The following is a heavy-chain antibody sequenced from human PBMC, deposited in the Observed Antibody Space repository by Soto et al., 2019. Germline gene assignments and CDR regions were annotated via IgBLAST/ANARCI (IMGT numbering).Heavy chain of an antibody. D-gene: IGHD6-13*01. CDR1: GDSLTSGDYY. Sequence: PSETLSLTCTVSGDSLTSGDYYWSWIRQPPXKGLEWIGYIFYSGSTYYNPSLKSRVTISLDTSKNQFSLKLTSVTAADTAVYYCARHRRVSNSWSPGDHYYYGMDVWGQGTTVTVSS. CDR2: IFYSGST. V-gene: IGHV4-30-4*01. J-gene: IGHJ6*02. CDR3: ARHRRVSNSWSPGDHYYYGMDV.